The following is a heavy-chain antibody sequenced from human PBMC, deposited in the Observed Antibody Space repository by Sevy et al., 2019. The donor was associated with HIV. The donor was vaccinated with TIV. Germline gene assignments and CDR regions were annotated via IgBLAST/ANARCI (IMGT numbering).Heavy chain of an antibody. CDR1: GFTFSSYA. CDR3: AKDGIVGATGNYFDY. Sequence: GGSLRLSCAASGFTFSSYAMSWVRQAPGKGLEWVSAISGSGDSTNYAESVKGRFTISRDNSKNTLYLQMNSLRAEDTAVEYCAKDGIVGATGNYFDYWGQGTLVTVSS. D-gene: IGHD1-26*01. CDR2: ISGSGDST. J-gene: IGHJ4*02. V-gene: IGHV3-23*01.